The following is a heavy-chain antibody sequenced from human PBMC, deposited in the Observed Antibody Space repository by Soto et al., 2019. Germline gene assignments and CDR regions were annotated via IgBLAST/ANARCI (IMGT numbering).Heavy chain of an antibody. V-gene: IGHV1-8*01. Sequence: QVQLVQSGAEVKKPGASVKVSCKASGYTFSSYDINWVRQATGQGLEWMGWLNPNSGDTGYAQKFQGRVTLTRNTSINTAYIELSSLTSDDTAVYYCATSSGGWYLYCGQGTLVTVSS. J-gene: IGHJ4*02. D-gene: IGHD6-19*01. CDR3: ATSSGGWYLY. CDR1: GYTFSSYD. CDR2: LNPNSGDT.